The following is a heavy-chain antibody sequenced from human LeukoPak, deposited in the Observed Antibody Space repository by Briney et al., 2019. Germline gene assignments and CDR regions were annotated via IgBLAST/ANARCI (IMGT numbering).Heavy chain of an antibody. CDR2: ISGSGSST. Sequence: GGSLRLSCAASGFTFSSYAMHWVRQAPGKGLEWVSAISGSGSSTYYADSVKGRFTISRDNSKNTLYLQMNSLRAEGTAVYYCAKASYYDLWSGSLRGYFDYWGQGTLVTVSS. CDR3: AKASYYDLWSGSLRGYFDY. J-gene: IGHJ4*02. D-gene: IGHD3-3*01. CDR1: GFTFSSYA. V-gene: IGHV3-23*01.